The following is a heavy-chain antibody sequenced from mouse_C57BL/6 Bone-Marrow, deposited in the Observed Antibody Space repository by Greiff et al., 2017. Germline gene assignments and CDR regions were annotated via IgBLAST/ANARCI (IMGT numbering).Heavy chain of an antibody. CDR2: IDPSDSYT. CDR3: AREVVVTTGPDAMDY. D-gene: IGHD2-3*01. Sequence: GAERGKKGEGGKRGGKEAGYTFTSYWMHWVKQRPGQGLEWIGEIDPSDSYTNYNQKFQGKSTLTVDKSSSTAYMQLSSLTSEDSAVYYCAREVVVTTGPDAMDYWGQGTSVTVSS. V-gene: IGHV1-69*01. J-gene: IGHJ4*01. CDR1: GYTFTSYW.